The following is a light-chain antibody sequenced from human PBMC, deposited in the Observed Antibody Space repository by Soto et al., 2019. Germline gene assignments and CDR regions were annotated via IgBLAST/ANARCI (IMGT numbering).Light chain of an antibody. J-gene: IGKJ1*01. CDR3: QQYNSYWT. CDR1: QSISLS. Sequence: MQTTQSACSLSAFVGDRVTITCRASQSISLSLAWYQQKPGKAPDLLISDASNLERGVPSRFSGSGSGTEFTLTISSLQPDDFATYYCQQYNSYWTFGPGTKVDIK. V-gene: IGKV1-5*01. CDR2: DAS.